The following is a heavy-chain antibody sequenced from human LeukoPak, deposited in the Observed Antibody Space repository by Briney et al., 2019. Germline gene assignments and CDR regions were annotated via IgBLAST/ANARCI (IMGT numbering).Heavy chain of an antibody. CDR2: ISSSSSYI. D-gene: IGHD6-19*01. CDR3: ARESPVSGSLTFDY. Sequence: GGSLRLSCAASGFTFSSYSMNWVRQAPGKGLEWVSSISSSSSYIYYADPVKGRFTISRDNAKNSLYLQMNSLRAEDTAVYYCARESPVSGSLTFDYWGQGTLVTVSS. J-gene: IGHJ4*02. V-gene: IGHV3-21*01. CDR1: GFTFSSYS.